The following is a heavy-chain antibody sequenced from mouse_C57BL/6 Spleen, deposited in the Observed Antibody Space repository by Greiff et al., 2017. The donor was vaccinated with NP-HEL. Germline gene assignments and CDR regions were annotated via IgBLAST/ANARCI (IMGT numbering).Heavy chain of an antibody. CDR1: GYTFTSYW. V-gene: IGHV1-69*01. CDR2: IDPSDSYT. D-gene: IGHD2-5*01. CDR3: AAYSKEYAMDY. Sequence: VQLQQPGAELVMPGASVKLSCKASGYTFTSYWMHWVKQRPGQGLEWIGEIDPSDSYTNYNQKFKGKSTLTVDKSSSTAYMQLSSLTSEDSAVYYCAAYSKEYAMDYWGQGTSVTVSS. J-gene: IGHJ4*01.